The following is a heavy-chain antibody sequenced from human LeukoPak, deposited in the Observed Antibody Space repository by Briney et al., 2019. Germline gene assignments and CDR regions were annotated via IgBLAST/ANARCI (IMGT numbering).Heavy chain of an antibody. CDR3: ARDNPQTGFSSGWDPFDI. CDR1: GFTFSSYA. J-gene: IGHJ3*02. Sequence: GGSLRLSCAASGFTFSSYAMSWVRQAQGKGLEWVSSISGSGAGTYYPESVKGRFTISRDNAKNSLYLQMNSLRVEDTAVYYCARDNPQTGFSSGWDPFDIWGQGTLVAVSS. V-gene: IGHV3-23*01. CDR2: ISGSGAGT. D-gene: IGHD6-19*01.